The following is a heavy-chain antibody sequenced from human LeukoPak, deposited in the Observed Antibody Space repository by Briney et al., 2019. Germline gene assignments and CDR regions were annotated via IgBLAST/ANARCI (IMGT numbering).Heavy chain of an antibody. D-gene: IGHD3-22*01. Sequence: PGGSLRLSCAASGFTLSSYSMNWVRQAPGKGLEWVSSISSSSSYIYYADSVKGRFTISRDNAKNSLYLQMNSLRAEDTAVYYCARGEYYYDSSGLLCDYWGQGTLVTVSS. CDR3: ARGEYYYDSSGLLCDY. CDR1: GFTLSSYS. CDR2: ISSSSSYI. J-gene: IGHJ4*02. V-gene: IGHV3-21*01.